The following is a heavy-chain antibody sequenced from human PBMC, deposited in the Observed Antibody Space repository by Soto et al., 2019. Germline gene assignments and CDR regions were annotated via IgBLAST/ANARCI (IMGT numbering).Heavy chain of an antibody. J-gene: IGHJ6*02. CDR1: GYTFTSYY. Sequence: GASVKVSCKASGYTFTSYYMHWVRQAPGQGLEWVGIINPSGGSTSYAQKFQGRVTMTRDTSTSTVYMELSSLRSEDTAVYYCARVSIASPLGWYYGMDVWGQGTTVTVSS. CDR3: ARVSIASPLGWYYGMDV. CDR2: INPSGGST. V-gene: IGHV1-46*01. D-gene: IGHD6-6*01.